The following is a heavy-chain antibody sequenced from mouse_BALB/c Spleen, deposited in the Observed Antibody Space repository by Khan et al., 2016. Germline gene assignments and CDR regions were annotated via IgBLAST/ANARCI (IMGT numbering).Heavy chain of an antibody. D-gene: IGHD2-12*01. V-gene: IGHV1-80*01. Sequence: QVQLQQPGAELVRPGSSVKISCKGSGYAFSSFWMNWVKQRPGQGLEWIGQIYPGDGDTNYNGKFKGKATVTADTSSSTAYMQLSSLTSEDSAVYFCARVTGVFDYWGQGTTLTVSS. CDR3: ARVTGVFDY. J-gene: IGHJ2*01. CDR1: GYAFSSFW. CDR2: IYPGDGDT.